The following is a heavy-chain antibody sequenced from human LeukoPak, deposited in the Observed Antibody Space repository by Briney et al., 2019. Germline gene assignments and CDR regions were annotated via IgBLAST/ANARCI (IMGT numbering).Heavy chain of an antibody. J-gene: IGHJ4*02. CDR1: GFTFSTYG. D-gene: IGHD3-10*01. CDR2: ISGSGGST. Sequence: GGSLRLSSAASGFTFSTYGMSWVRQAPGKGLEWVSAISGSGGSTYYADSVKGRFTISRDNSKNTLYLQMNRLRAEDTAVYYCANYIGGGYIDYWGQGTLVTVSS. V-gene: IGHV3-23*01. CDR3: ANYIGGGYIDY.